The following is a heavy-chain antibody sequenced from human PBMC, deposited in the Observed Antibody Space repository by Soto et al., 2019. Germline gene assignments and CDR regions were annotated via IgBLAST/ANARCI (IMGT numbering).Heavy chain of an antibody. D-gene: IGHD4-4*01. V-gene: IGHV3-23*01. CDR3: TSGPEQVYRDAGTDY. J-gene: IGHJ4*02. CDR1: GFTFSSYA. Sequence: PGGSLRLSCAASGFTFSSYAMSWVRQAPGKGLEWVSAISGSGGSTYYADSVKGRFTISRDNAKNSLYLQMNSLRDEDTAVYYCTSGPEQVYRDAGTDYWGQGTLVTVSS. CDR2: ISGSGGST.